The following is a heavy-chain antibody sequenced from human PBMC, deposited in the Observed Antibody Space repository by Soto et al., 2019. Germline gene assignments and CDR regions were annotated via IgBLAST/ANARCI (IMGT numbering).Heavy chain of an antibody. CDR3: ARDPNYYDSSWEAFDI. J-gene: IGHJ3*02. V-gene: IGHV1-18*01. D-gene: IGHD3-22*01. Sequence: GASVKVSCKASGYTFTSYDINWVRQATGQGLEWMGWMNPNSGNTNYAQKLQGRVTMTTDTSTSTAYMELRSLRSDDTAVYYCARDPNYYDSSWEAFDIWGQGTMVTVSS. CDR2: MNPNSGNT. CDR1: GYTFTSYD.